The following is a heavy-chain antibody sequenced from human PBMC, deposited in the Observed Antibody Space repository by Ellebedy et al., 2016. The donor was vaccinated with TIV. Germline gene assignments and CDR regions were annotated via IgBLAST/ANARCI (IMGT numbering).Heavy chain of an antibody. J-gene: IGHJ4*02. CDR2: VFASGNT. CDR3: ARAGGRPTLGPLDLDY. Sequence: SETLSLXCTVSGASISSFYWTWIRQPPGKGLECIGSVFASGNTYYNPSLKSRVTISLDTSKNQFSLKLSSVTAADTAIYYCARAGGRPTLGPLDLDYWGQGTLVTVSS. D-gene: IGHD3-10*01. V-gene: IGHV4-59*01. CDR1: GASISSFY.